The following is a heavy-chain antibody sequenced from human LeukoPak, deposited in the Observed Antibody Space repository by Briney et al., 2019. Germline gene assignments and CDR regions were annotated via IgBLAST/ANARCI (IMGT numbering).Heavy chain of an antibody. CDR2: IKQDGSEK. V-gene: IGHV3-7*01. J-gene: IGHJ4*02. D-gene: IGHD3-3*01. CDR1: GFDLSRNG. Sequence: PGGSLRLSCAASGFDLSRNGMHWVRQAPGKGLEWVANIKQDGSEKYYVDSVKGRFTISRDNAKNSLYLQMNSLRAEDTAVYYCARRGDFWSAPDYWGQGTLVTVSS. CDR3: ARRGDFWSAPDY.